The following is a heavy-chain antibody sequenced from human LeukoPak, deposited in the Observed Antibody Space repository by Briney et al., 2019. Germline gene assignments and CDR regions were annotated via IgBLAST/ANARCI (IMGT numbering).Heavy chain of an antibody. CDR3: ARGGYQLLWY. CDR1: GFTFSTYW. D-gene: IGHD2-2*01. CDR2: IKQDGSEK. J-gene: IGHJ4*02. Sequence: GGSVRHSCAASGFTFSTYWMSWVRQAPGTGLEWVASIKQDGSEKSYVDSVKGRFTISRDNAKNSLYLQMNSLRAEDTAVYYCARGGYQLLWYWGQGTLVTVS. V-gene: IGHV3-7*04.